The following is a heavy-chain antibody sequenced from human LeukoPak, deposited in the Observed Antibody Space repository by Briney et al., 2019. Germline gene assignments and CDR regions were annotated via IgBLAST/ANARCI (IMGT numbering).Heavy chain of an antibody. Sequence: GGSLRLSCAASGFTFPNYVMSWVRQAPGKGLEWVSSISRSSSYIYYADSLKGRFTISRDNAKNSLYLQMNSLRAEDTAVYFCAKGQDFWSGYVGLDWGQGTLVTVSS. CDR3: AKGQDFWSGYVGLD. D-gene: IGHD3-3*01. J-gene: IGHJ4*02. CDR1: GFTFPNYV. CDR2: ISRSSSYI. V-gene: IGHV3-21*01.